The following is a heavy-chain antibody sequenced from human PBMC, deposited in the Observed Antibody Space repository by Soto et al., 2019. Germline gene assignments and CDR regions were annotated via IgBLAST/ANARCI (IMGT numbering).Heavy chain of an antibody. Sequence: SETLSLTCTVSGGSISSGGYYWSWIRQHPGKGLEWIGYIYYSGSTYYNPSLKSRVTISVDTSKNQFSLKLSSVTAADTAVYYCARGPDGSGIPNFDPWGQGTLVTVSS. CDR1: GGSISSGGYY. CDR3: ARGPDGSGIPNFDP. J-gene: IGHJ5*02. CDR2: IYYSGST. V-gene: IGHV4-31*03. D-gene: IGHD3-10*01.